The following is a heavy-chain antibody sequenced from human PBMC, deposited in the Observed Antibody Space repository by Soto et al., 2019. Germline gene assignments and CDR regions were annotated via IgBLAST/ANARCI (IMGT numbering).Heavy chain of an antibody. D-gene: IGHD6-19*01. Sequence: GGSLRLSWAASGFTFSSYGMHWVRQAPGKGLEWVAVISYDGSNKYYADSVKGRFTISRDNSKNTLYLQMNSLRAEDTAVYYCAKDLSSSGWPLDYWGQGTLVTVSS. CDR2: ISYDGSNK. V-gene: IGHV3-30*18. CDR3: AKDLSSSGWPLDY. CDR1: GFTFSSYG. J-gene: IGHJ4*02.